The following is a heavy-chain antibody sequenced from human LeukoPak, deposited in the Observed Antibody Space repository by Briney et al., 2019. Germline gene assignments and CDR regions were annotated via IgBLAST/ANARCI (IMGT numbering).Heavy chain of an antibody. CDR2: ISGSGGST. Sequence: GGSLRLSCAASGFTFSSYAMSWVRQAPGKGLEWVLAISGSGGSTYYADSVKGRFTISRDNSKNTLYLQMNSLRAEDTAVYYCAKTDIVATDSPDYWGQGTLVTVSS. D-gene: IGHD5-12*01. V-gene: IGHV3-23*01. CDR1: GFTFSSYA. J-gene: IGHJ4*02. CDR3: AKTDIVATDSPDY.